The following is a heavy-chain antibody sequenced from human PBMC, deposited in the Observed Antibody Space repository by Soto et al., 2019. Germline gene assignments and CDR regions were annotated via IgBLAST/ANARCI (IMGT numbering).Heavy chain of an antibody. CDR1: RGTFSDDA. J-gene: IGHJ3*02. V-gene: IGHV1-69*12. CDR2: IIPVFGPP. CDR3: VRVMSGSGNYYKILGAFDI. D-gene: IGHD3-10*01. Sequence: QVQLVQSGAEVKTPGSSVKVSCKTSRGTFSDDAFTWVRQAPGQGLEWMGGIIPVFGPPHYAQKFQGRVKITADDSTSTVYMELSSLRSDDTAMYYCVRVMSGSGNYYKILGAFDIWGQGTMVTVSS.